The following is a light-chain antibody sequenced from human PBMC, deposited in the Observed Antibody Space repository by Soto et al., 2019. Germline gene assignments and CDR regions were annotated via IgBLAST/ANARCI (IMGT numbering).Light chain of an antibody. CDR3: TSPTPGSLYV. CDR1: SSDVGNYNY. J-gene: IGLJ1*01. V-gene: IGLV2-14*01. Sequence: QSVLTQPASVSGSPGQSITISCTGTSSDVGNYNYVSWYQQYPGRVPKLLIYMVSNRASGVSNRFSGSKSGNTASLTISGLQAEDEADYFCTSPTPGSLYVFGPGTKFTVL. CDR2: MVS.